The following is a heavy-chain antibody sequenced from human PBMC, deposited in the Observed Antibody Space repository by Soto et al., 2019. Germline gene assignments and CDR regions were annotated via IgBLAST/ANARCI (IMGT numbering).Heavy chain of an antibody. CDR2: INAGNGNT. CDR1: GYTFTSYA. D-gene: IGHD3-16*01. V-gene: IGHV1-3*01. CDR3: ARDLLGVGGDY. Sequence: SVKVSCKASGYTFTSYAMHWGRQAPGQRLEWMGWINAGNGNTKYSQKFQGRVTITRDTSASTAYMELSSLRSEDTAVYYCARDLLGVGGDYWGQGTLVTVSS. J-gene: IGHJ4*02.